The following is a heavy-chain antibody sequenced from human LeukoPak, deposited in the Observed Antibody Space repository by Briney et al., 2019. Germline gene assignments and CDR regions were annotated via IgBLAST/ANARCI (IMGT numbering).Heavy chain of an antibody. CDR2: ISGSGGST. V-gene: IGHV3-23*01. CDR1: GFTFSSYA. CDR3: AKVPFLTTLWSFDY. D-gene: IGHD3-10*02. J-gene: IGHJ4*02. Sequence: PGGSLRLSCAASGFTFSSYAMSWVRQAPGKGLEWVSAISGSGGSTYYADSVKGRFTISRDNSKNTLYLQMNCLRAEDTAVYYCAKVPFLTTLWSFDYWGQGTLVTVSS.